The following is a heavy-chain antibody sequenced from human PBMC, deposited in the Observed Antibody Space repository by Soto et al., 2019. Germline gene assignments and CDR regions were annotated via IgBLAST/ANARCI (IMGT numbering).Heavy chain of an antibody. CDR3: ARSPPATVTKCSWFDP. J-gene: IGHJ5*02. CDR1: GGSFSGYY. Sequence: QVQLQQWGAGLLKPSETLSLTCAVYGGSFSGYYWSWIRQPPGKGLEWIGEINHSGGTNYNPSLKSRVTISVDTSKNQFSLKLSSVTAADTAVYYCARSPPATVTKCSWFDPWGQGTLVTVSS. V-gene: IGHV4-34*01. D-gene: IGHD4-17*01. CDR2: INHSGGT.